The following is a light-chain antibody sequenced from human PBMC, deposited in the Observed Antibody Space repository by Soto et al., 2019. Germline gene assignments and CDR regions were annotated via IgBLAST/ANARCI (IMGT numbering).Light chain of an antibody. V-gene: IGKV2-28*01. J-gene: IGKJ4*01. CDR1: QSLLHSNGYNY. Sequence: DIVMTQSPPSLPVTPGEPASISCRSSQSLLHSNGYNYLDWYLQKPGQSPQLLIYLGSHRASGVPDRFSGSVSGTDFTVKISRVEAEDVGVYYCMQSLQTPLTFGGGTKVEI. CDR2: LGS. CDR3: MQSLQTPLT.